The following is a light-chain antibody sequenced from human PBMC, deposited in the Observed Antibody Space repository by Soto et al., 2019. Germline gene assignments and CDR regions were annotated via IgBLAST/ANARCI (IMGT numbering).Light chain of an antibody. V-gene: IGKV1-33*01. CDR1: QDIRNY. Sequence: DIQMTQSPSSLSASVGDRVTITCQASQDIRNYLNWYQQKPGKAPNLLIYDASNLRAGVPSRFSVSGSGTKFTFTISSLQPEDIATYYCQHYDHLPPLSFGGGTKVEIK. CDR2: DAS. CDR3: QHYDHLPPLS. J-gene: IGKJ4*01.